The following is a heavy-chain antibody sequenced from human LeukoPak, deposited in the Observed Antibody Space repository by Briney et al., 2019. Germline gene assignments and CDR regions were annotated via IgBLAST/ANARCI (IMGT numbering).Heavy chain of an antibody. CDR1: GFTFSSYA. J-gene: IGHJ5*01. D-gene: IGHD2-15*01. V-gene: IGHV3-23*01. CDR3: ARKWWENWFDS. Sequence: GGSLSLSCAASGFTFSSYAMSWVRQAPGKGLEWVSAISGSGANTYYADSAKGRFTISRDNSKNTLYLQMNSLRAEDTAVYYCARKWWENWFDSWGQGALVTVSS. CDR2: ISGSGANT.